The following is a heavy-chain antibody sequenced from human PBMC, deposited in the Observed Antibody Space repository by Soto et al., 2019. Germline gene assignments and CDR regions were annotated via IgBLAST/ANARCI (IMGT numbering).Heavy chain of an antibody. V-gene: IGHV4-31*03. CDR3: ARVGRYDYVWGSYRPFDY. J-gene: IGHJ4*02. CDR1: GGSISSGGYY. CDR2: IYYSGST. Sequence: QVQLQESGPGLVKPSQTLSLTCTVSGGSISSGGYYWSWIRQHPGKGLEWIGYIYYSGSTYYNPSLKSRVTISIATSKNQFSLKLSSVTAADTAVYYCARVGRYDYVWGSYRPFDYWGQGTLVTVSS. D-gene: IGHD3-16*02.